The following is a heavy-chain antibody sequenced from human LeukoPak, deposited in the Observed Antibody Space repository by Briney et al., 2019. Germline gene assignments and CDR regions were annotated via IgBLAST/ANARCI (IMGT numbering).Heavy chain of an antibody. Sequence: PGGSLRLSCLASGFSFSTYDIHWVRQAPGKGLEWIAVISTDGITKFYTDSVKGRFTISRDNSKNTLYLQMNSLRAEDTAVYCCARDMLLGRPDYMDVWGKGTTATVSS. CDR1: GFSFSTYD. V-gene: IGHV3-30*04. CDR2: ISTDGITK. J-gene: IGHJ6*03. D-gene: IGHD3-16*01. CDR3: ARDMLLGRPDYMDV.